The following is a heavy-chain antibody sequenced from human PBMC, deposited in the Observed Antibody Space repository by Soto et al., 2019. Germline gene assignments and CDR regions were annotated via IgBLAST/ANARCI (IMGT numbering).Heavy chain of an antibody. D-gene: IGHD3-16*01. J-gene: IGHJ5*02. Sequence: PGGSLRLSCAASGFTFSSYSMNWVRQAPGKGLEWVSSISSSSSYIYYAESVKGRFTISRDNAKNSLYLQMNSLRAEDTAVYYCARGYDYPAPWGQGTLVTVSS. CDR2: ISSSSSYI. CDR1: GFTFSSYS. V-gene: IGHV3-21*01. CDR3: ARGYDYPAP.